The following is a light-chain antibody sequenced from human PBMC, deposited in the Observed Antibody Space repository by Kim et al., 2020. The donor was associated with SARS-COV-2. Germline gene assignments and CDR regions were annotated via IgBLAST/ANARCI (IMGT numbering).Light chain of an antibody. V-gene: IGLV3-19*01. CDR1: SLRTYY. J-gene: IGLJ2*01. Sequence: SSKLTQDPAVSVALGQTVRITCQGDSLRTYYASWYQQKPGQAPVVVIYGKNNRLSGIPDRFSGSRSGNTASLTITGAQAEDEADYYCNSRDSSTNHLVFG. CDR2: GKN. CDR3: NSRDSSTNHLV.